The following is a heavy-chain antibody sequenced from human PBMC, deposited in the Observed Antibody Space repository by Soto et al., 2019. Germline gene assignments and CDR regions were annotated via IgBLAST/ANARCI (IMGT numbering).Heavy chain of an antibody. CDR2: ISGSGGST. V-gene: IGHV3-23*01. CDR1: GFTFSSYA. CDR3: AKDKRGYSYGQTGIYDY. Sequence: GGSLRLSCAASGFTFSSYAMSWVRQAPGKGLEWVSAISGSGGSTYYADSVKGRFTISRDNSKNTRYLQMNSLRAEDTAVYYCAKDKRGYSYGQTGIYDYWGQGTLVTVSS. J-gene: IGHJ4*02. D-gene: IGHD5-18*01.